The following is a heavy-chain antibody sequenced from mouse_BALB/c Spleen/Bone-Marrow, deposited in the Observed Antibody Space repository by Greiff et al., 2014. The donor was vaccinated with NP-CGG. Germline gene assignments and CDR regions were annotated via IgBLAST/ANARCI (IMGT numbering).Heavy chain of an antibody. CDR1: GYSFTSYW. Sequence: QVQLKESGAELVRPGASVKLSCKASGYSFTSYWMNWVKQRPGQGLEWIGMIQLSDSESRLNQKFKDKATLTVDKSSSTAYMQLSSPTSEDSAVYYCTRYDLTTRAFAYWGQGTLVTVSA. CDR3: TRYDLTTRAFAY. CDR2: IQLSDSES. J-gene: IGHJ3*01. V-gene: IGHV1-61*01. D-gene: IGHD3-3*01.